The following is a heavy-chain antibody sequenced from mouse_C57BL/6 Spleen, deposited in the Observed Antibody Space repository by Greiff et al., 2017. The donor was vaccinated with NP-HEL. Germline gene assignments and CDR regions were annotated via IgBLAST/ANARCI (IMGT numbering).Heavy chain of an antibody. V-gene: IGHV5-4*01. Sequence: EVQLVESGGGLVKPGGSLKLSCAASGFTFSSYAMSWVRQTPEKRLEWVATISDGGSYTYYPDNVKGRFTISRDNAKNNLYLQMSHLKSEDTAMYYCARRGNYGYDFDYWGQGTTLTVSS. CDR2: ISDGGSYT. D-gene: IGHD2-2*01. CDR3: ARRGNYGYDFDY. J-gene: IGHJ2*01. CDR1: GFTFSSYA.